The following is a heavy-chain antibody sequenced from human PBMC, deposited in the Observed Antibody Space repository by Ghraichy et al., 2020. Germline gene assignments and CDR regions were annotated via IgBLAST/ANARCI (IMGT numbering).Heavy chain of an antibody. CDR2: ISSSSSTI. V-gene: IGHV3-48*02. CDR1: GFTFSSYS. D-gene: IGHD2-15*01. CDR3: ARVYCSGGSCYLSPFDY. Sequence: GGSLRLSCAASGFTFSSYSMNWVRQAPGKWLEWVSYISSSSSTIYYADSVKGRFTISRDNAKNSLYLQMNSLRDEDTAVYYCARVYCSGGSCYLSPFDYWGQGTLVTVSS. J-gene: IGHJ4*02.